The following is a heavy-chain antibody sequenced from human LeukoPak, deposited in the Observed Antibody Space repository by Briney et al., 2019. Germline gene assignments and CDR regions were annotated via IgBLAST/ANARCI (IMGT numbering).Heavy chain of an antibody. Sequence: GASVKVSCKASGYTFTGYYMHWVRQAPGQGLEWMGCINPNSGGTKYAQKFQGGVTLTRDTSISTAYMELSRLRSDDTAVYYCARSGLVWSGYSGYYYMDVWGKGTTVTVSS. D-gene: IGHD3-3*01. V-gene: IGHV1-2*02. CDR3: ARSGLVWSGYSGYYYMDV. CDR1: GYTFTGYY. J-gene: IGHJ6*03. CDR2: INPNSGGT.